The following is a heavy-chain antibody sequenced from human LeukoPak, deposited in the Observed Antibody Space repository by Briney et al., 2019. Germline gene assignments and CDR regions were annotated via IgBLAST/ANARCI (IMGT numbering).Heavy chain of an antibody. CDR2: IYPGDSDT. V-gene: IGHV5-51*01. CDR1: GYSFPIYW. D-gene: IGHD1/OR15-1a*01. CDR3: ARRGPGTVADY. J-gene: IGHJ4*02. Sequence: GESLKISCKGSGYSFPIYWIAWVRQMPGKGLEWMGIIYPGDSDTRYSPSFQGQVTISAVKSISTAYLQWSSLKASDTAMYYCARRGPGTVADYWGQGTLVTVSS.